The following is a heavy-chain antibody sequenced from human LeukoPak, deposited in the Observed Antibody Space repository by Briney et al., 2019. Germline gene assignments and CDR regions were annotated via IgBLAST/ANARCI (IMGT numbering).Heavy chain of an antibody. J-gene: IGHJ4*02. Sequence: GGSLRLSCAASGFTFSSYSMNWVRQAPGKGLEWVSSISSSSSYIYYADSVKGRFTISRDNAKNSLYLQINSLRAEDTAVYYCAKESYCSGGSCYPGRTAAFDYWGQGTLVTVSS. V-gene: IGHV3-21*01. CDR2: ISSSSSYI. D-gene: IGHD2-15*01. CDR3: AKESYCSGGSCYPGRTAAFDY. CDR1: GFTFSSYS.